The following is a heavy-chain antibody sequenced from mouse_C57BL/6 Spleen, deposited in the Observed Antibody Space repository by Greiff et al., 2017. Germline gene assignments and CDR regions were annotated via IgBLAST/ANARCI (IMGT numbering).Heavy chain of an antibody. CDR3: TREGILLITTGYFDV. V-gene: IGHV5-9-1*02. D-gene: IGHD1-1*01. CDR1: GFTFSSYA. Sequence: EVQLVESGEGLVKPGGSLTLSCAASGFTFSSYAMSWVRQTPEKRLEWVAYISSGGDYIYYADTVKGRFTISRDKARNTLYLQMSSLKSEDTAMYYCTREGILLITTGYFDVWGTGTTVTVSS. CDR2: ISSGGDYI. J-gene: IGHJ1*03.